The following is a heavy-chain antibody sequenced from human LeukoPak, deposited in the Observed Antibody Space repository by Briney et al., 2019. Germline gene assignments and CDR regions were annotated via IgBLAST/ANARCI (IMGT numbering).Heavy chain of an antibody. J-gene: IGHJ4*02. CDR1: GGSISSSSYY. V-gene: IGHV4-39*07. CDR2: IYYSGST. Sequence: PSETLSLTCTVSGGSISSSSYYWGWIRQPPGKGLEWIGSIYYSGSTYYNPSLKSRVTISVDTSKNQFSLKLSPVTAADTAVYYCASYYDILTGYYPSFDYWGQGTLVTVSS. CDR3: ASYYDILTGYYPSFDY. D-gene: IGHD3-9*01.